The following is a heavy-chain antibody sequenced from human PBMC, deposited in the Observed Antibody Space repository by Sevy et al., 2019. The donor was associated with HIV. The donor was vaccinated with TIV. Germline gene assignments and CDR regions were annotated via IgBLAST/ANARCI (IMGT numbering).Heavy chain of an antibody. CDR2: ISYDGSNK. CDR1: GFTFSSYG. J-gene: IGHJ4*02. D-gene: IGHD3-22*01. CDR3: AKDRYCYDSSGYSDLPN. Sequence: GGSLRLSCAASGFTFSSYGMHWVRQAPGKGLEWVAVISYDGSNKYYADSVKGRFTISRDNSKNTLYLQMNSLRAEDTAVYYCAKDRYCYDSSGYSDLPNWGQGTLVTVSS. V-gene: IGHV3-30*18.